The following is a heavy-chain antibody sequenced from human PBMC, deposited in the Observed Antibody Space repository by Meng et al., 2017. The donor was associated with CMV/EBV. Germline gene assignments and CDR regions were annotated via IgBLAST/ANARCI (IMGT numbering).Heavy chain of an antibody. V-gene: IGHV3-23*01. Sequence: GESLKISCAASGFTFSSYAMSWVRQAPGKGLEWVSAISGSGGSTYYADSVKGRFPISRDNSKNTLYLQMNSLRAEDTAVYYCAKVIRFLEWLFYYGMDVWGQGTTVTVSS. CDR2: ISGSGGST. J-gene: IGHJ6*02. CDR1: GFTFSSYA. D-gene: IGHD3-3*01. CDR3: AKVIRFLEWLFYYGMDV.